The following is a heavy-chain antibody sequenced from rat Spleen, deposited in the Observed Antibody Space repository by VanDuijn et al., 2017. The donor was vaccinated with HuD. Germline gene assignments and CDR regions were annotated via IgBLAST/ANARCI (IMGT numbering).Heavy chain of an antibody. CDR1: GFTFSDYY. D-gene: IGHD4-3*01. V-gene: IGHV5-25*01. J-gene: IGHJ3*01. Sequence: EVQLVESGRGLVQPGGSLKLSCAASGFTFSDYYMAWVRQAPTKGLEWVASISPSGSGTYYRDSVKGRFTVSRDNTKSTLHLQMDSLRSEDTATYYCVRQDTSGYANWFGFWGQGTLVTVSS. CDR3: VRQDTSGYANWFGF. CDR2: ISPSGSGT.